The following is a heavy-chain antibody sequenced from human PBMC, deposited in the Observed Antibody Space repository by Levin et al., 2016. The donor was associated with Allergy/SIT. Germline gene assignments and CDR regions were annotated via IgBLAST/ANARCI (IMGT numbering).Heavy chain of an antibody. J-gene: IGHJ6*02. CDR3: ARAEHRITMIVNGMDV. D-gene: IGHD3-22*01. CDR2: ISSSSSYI. Sequence: WIRQPPGKGLEWVSSISSSSSYIYYADSVKGRFTISRDNAKNSLYLQMNSLRAEDTAVYYCARAEHRITMIVNGMDVWGQGTTVTVSS. V-gene: IGHV3-21*01.